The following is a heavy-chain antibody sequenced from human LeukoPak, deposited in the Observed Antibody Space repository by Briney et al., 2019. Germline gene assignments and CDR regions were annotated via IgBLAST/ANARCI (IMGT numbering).Heavy chain of an antibody. J-gene: IGHJ5*02. D-gene: IGHD3-22*01. CDR3: ARGPYYYDSIRRFDP. CDR1: GGSFSGYY. V-gene: IGHV4-34*01. CDR2: INHSGST. Sequence: SETLSLTCAVYGGSFSGYYWSWIRQPPGKGLEWIGEINHSGSTNYNPSLKSRVTISVDTSKNQFSLKLSSVTAADTAVYYCARGPYYYDSIRRFDPWGQGNLVTVSS.